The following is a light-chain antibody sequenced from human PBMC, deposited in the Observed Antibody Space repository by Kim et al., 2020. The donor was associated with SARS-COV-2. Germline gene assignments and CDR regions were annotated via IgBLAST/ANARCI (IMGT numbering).Light chain of an antibody. V-gene: IGLV3-21*04. CDR1: DIGSKS. CDR2: NDN. Sequence: PGKAEKPTCGGNDIGSKSVSWYLQKPGQAPVLVIYNDNDRPSGIPKRFSGADSGNTATLTISRGEAGDEADYYCEVWDSSSDHRVFGGGTQRTVL. CDR3: EVWDSSSDHRV. J-gene: IGLJ3*02.